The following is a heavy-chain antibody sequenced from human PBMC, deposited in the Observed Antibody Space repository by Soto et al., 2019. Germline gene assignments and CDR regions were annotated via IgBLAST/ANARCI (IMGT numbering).Heavy chain of an antibody. CDR1: GGTFSSYA. D-gene: IGHD2-2*01. Sequence: QVQLVQSGAEVKKLGSSVKVSCKASGGTFSSYAISWVRQAPGQGLEWMGGIIPIFGTANYAQKFQGRVTITADESTSTAYMELSSLRSEDTAVYYCARGGDIVVVPAATNNWFDPWGQGTLVTVSS. V-gene: IGHV1-69*01. J-gene: IGHJ5*02. CDR2: IIPIFGTA. CDR3: ARGGDIVVVPAATNNWFDP.